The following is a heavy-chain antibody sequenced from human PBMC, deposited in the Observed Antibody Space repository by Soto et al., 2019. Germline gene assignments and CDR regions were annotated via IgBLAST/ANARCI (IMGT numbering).Heavy chain of an antibody. CDR2: IKQDGSEK. D-gene: IGHD3-10*01. V-gene: IGHV3-7*01. J-gene: IGHJ6*02. CDR1: GFTLENYW. Sequence: WGSLRLSCAASGFTLENYWMTWFRQAPGEELEWVANIKQDGSEKNYVGSVKGRFTIFRDNAKKWVYLQMNSLTAADTAVYFCAREVASPVNYYGLDIWGQGTMVTVSS. CDR3: AREVASPVNYYGLDI.